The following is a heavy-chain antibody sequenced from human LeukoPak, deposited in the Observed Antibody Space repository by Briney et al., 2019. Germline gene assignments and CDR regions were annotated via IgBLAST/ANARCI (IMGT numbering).Heavy chain of an antibody. J-gene: IGHJ5*02. Sequence: SETLSLTCTVSGGSISTSTYYWGWVRQPPGKGLEWIGSFYYSGATYYNPSLKSRVTMSVDTSKNQFSLKLSSVAAADTAVYYCARDDRYCSSTSCYSVFDPWGQGTLVTVSS. V-gene: IGHV4-39*07. CDR3: ARDDRYCSSTSCYSVFDP. D-gene: IGHD2-2*01. CDR2: FYYSGAT. CDR1: GGSISTSTYY.